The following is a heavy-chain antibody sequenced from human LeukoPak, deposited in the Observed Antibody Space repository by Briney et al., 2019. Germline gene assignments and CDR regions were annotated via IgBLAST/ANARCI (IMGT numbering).Heavy chain of an antibody. Sequence: ASVKVSCKASGYTFTDYYIHWVRQAPGQGLEWMGWISPNSGGSNYAQKFQGRVTMTRDTSINTAYMELSRLRSDDAAVYFWARDSSRGYTYAFDYWGQGTLVSVSS. CDR3: ARDSSRGYTYAFDY. V-gene: IGHV1-2*02. J-gene: IGHJ4*02. D-gene: IGHD5-18*01. CDR1: GYTFTDYY. CDR2: ISPNSGGS.